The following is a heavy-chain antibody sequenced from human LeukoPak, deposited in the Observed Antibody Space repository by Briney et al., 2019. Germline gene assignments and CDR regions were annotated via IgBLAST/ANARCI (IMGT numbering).Heavy chain of an antibody. J-gene: IGHJ6*02. Sequence: PGGSLRLSCAAFDLTVTYNHMNWVRQVPGKGLEWVAIISSGGNTHYADSVQGRFIISRDSSKDTLYLQMNSQRAEDTAMYYCTRSGLTGRGNGMDVWGQGTTVIVSS. CDR2: ISSGGNT. CDR1: DLTVTYNH. CDR3: TRSGLTGRGNGMDV. V-gene: IGHV3-53*01. D-gene: IGHD3-10*01.